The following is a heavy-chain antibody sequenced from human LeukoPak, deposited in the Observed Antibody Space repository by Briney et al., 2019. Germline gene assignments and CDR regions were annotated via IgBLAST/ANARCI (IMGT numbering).Heavy chain of an antibody. J-gene: IGHJ6*03. CDR2: IIPIFGTA. CDR3: ARAGGGGWWNRWYYYYYYMDV. Sequence: GASVKVSCKASGGTFSSYAISWVRQAPGQGLEWMGGIIPIFGTANYAQKFQGRVTITADKSTSTAYMELSSLRSGDTAVYYCARAGGGGWWNRWYYYYYYMDVWGKGTTVTVSS. D-gene: IGHD6-19*01. V-gene: IGHV1-69*06. CDR1: GGTFSSYA.